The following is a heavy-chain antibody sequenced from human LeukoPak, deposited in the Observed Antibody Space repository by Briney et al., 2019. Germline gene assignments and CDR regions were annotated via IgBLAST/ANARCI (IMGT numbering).Heavy chain of an antibody. D-gene: IGHD2-21*02. CDR2: INPSGGST. CDR3: ARGCGGDCSTRWFDP. CDR1: GYTFISYY. V-gene: IGHV1-46*01. Sequence: ASVKVSCKASGYTFISYYMLWVRQAPGQGLEWMGIINPSGGSTSYAQKFQGRVTMTRDTSTSTVYMELNNLRSEDTAVYYCARGCGGDCSTRWFDPWGQGTLVTVSS. J-gene: IGHJ5*02.